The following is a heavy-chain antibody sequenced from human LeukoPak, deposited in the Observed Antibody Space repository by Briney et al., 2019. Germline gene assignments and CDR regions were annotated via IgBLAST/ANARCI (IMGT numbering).Heavy chain of an antibody. CDR3: AREIVGSSSYYFDY. Sequence: PGGSLRLSCAASGFSVNSNYMSWVRQAPGKGLEWVSVIYVGGSTYYADSVKDRFTISTDNSQNTLYLQMNSLRVEDTAVYYCAREIVGSSSYYFDYWGQGSLVTVSS. CDR1: GFSVNSNY. D-gene: IGHD2-21*01. J-gene: IGHJ4*02. CDR2: IYVGGST. V-gene: IGHV3-53*01.